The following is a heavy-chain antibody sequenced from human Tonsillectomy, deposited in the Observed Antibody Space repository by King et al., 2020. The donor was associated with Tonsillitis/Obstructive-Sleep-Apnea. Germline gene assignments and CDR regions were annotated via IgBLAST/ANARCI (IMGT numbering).Heavy chain of an antibody. D-gene: IGHD2-15*01. J-gene: IGHJ5*02. Sequence: EVQLVESGGGLVQPGRSLRLSCAASGFTFDNYAMHWVRHAPGKGLEWVSGISWNSGSIGYADSVKGRFTISRDNAKNSLYLQMNSLRAEDTALYYCAKGGGRGVVVPNWFDPWGQGTLVTVSS. CDR1: GFTFDNYA. V-gene: IGHV3-9*01. CDR2: ISWNSGSI. CDR3: AKGGGRGVVVPNWFDP.